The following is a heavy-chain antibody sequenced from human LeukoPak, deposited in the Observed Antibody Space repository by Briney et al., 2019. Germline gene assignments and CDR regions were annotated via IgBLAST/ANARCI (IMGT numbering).Heavy chain of an antibody. J-gene: IGHJ4*02. CDR3: ARDDTVTGLSLFDY. CDR1: GFTFSSYW. V-gene: IGHV3-7*01. Sequence: GGSLRLTCVASGFTFSSYWMTWVRQAPGKGLEWVANMRQDGNEKYYVDSVKGRFTISRDNAKNSLYLQMNSLRAEDTAVYYCARDDTVTGLSLFDYWGQGTLVTVSS. D-gene: IGHD4-17*01. CDR2: MRQDGNEK.